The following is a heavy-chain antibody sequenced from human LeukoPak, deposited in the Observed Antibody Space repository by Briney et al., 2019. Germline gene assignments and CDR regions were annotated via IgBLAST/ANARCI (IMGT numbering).Heavy chain of an antibody. D-gene: IGHD3-22*01. CDR1: GYTFTSYG. CDR2: ISAYNGNT. Sequence: GASVKVSCKASGYTFTSYGIIWVRQAPGQGLEWMGWISAYNGNTNYAQKLQGRVTMTTDTSTSTAYMELRSLRSDDTAVYYCARPALPYYYDSSGPGDYWGQGTLVTVSS. J-gene: IGHJ4*02. CDR3: ARPALPYYYDSSGPGDY. V-gene: IGHV1-18*01.